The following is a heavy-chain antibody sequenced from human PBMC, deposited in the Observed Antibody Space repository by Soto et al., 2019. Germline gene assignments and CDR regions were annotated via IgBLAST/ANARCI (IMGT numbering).Heavy chain of an antibody. CDR2: INTGNGNT. CDR3: ATDLSARTLDASPYYFDY. V-gene: IGHV1-3*04. D-gene: IGHD1-1*01. CDR1: GYTFTNYA. Sequence: ASVKVSCKASGYTFTNYALHWVRQAPGHRLEWMGWINTGNGNTKYSQKFQGRVTITKDTSTDTAYMELSSLRSEDTAVYYCATDLSARTLDASPYYFDYWGQGTLVTVSS. J-gene: IGHJ4*02.